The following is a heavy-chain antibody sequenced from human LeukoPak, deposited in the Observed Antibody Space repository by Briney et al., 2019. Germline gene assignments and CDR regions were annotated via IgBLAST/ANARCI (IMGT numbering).Heavy chain of an antibody. D-gene: IGHD2-2*01. CDR2: IIPIFGTA. CDR1: GGTFSSYA. J-gene: IGHJ4*02. V-gene: IGHV1-69*13. Sequence: SVKVSCKASGGTFSSYAISWVRQAPGQGLEWMGGIIPIFGTANYAQKFQGRVTITADESTSTAYMELSSLRSEDTAVYYCARSYQLLLDYFDYWGQGTLVTVSS. CDR3: ARSYQLLLDYFDY.